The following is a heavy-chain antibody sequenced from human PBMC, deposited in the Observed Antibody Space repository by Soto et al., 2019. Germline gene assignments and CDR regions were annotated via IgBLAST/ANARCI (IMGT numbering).Heavy chain of an antibody. D-gene: IGHD3-3*01. J-gene: IGHJ3*02. CDR3: AKDRDPSITIFGVVTLTDAFDI. CDR1: GFTFSSYA. CDR2: ISGSGGST. Sequence: EVQLLESGGGLVQPGGSLRLSCAASGFTFSSYAMSWVRQAPGTGLEWVSAISGSGGSTYYADSVKGSFTIYRNNSKHPLSLQMNSLIAADTAVYYCAKDRDPSITIFGVVTLTDAFDIWGKGTMVTVSS. V-gene: IGHV3-23*01.